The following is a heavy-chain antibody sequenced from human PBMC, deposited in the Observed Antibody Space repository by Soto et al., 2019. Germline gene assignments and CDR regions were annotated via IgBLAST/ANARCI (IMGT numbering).Heavy chain of an antibody. V-gene: IGHV1-24*01. J-gene: IGHJ4*02. CDR3: ATNLAIVGGALDY. CDR1: GYTLTELS. Sequence: QVQLAQSGAEVKKPGASVKVSCKVSGYTLTELSMHWVRQAPGKGLEWMGGFDPEEGESIYAQKFQGRVTMIEATSADTAYMELRSLRSEDTAVYYCATNLAIVGGALDYCGQGTLVTVCS. D-gene: IGHD1-26*01. CDR2: FDPEEGES.